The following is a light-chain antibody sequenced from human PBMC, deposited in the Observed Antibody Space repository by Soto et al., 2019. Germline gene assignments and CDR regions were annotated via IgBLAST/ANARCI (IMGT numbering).Light chain of an antibody. Sequence: QSVLTQPASVSGSPGQSITISCTGTSSDVGGYNYVSWYQQHPGKAPKLMIYDVSDRPSGVSNRFSGSKSGNTASLTISGLQAEDEADYYCNSYTITSARVVVTGTKGNVL. CDR1: SSDVGGYNY. V-gene: IGLV2-14*01. CDR2: DVS. CDR3: NSYTITSARV. J-gene: IGLJ1*01.